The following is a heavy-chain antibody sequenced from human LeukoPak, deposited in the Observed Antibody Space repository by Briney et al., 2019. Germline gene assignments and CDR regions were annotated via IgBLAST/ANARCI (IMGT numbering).Heavy chain of an antibody. D-gene: IGHD1-1*01. J-gene: IGHJ6*03. V-gene: IGHV4-4*09. CDR2: IYTSGST. CDR3: ANYIGNVRYYMDV. Sequence: SETLSLTCSVSGGSFDSKYWSWIRQPPGKGLEWIGYIYTSGSTNFNPSLRSRVAMSIDTSKNQFSLKVYSVTAADTAVYYCANYIGNVRYYMDVWGKGTTVIVSS. CDR1: GGSFDSKY.